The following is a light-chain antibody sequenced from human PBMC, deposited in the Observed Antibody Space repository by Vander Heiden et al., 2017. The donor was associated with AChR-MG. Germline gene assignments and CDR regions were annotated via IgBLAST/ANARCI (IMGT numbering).Light chain of an antibody. J-gene: IGKJ1*01. CDR2: DAT. CDR1: ESVRSK. V-gene: IGKV3-15*01. Sequence: EIVMTQSPATLSVSPGERATLYCRASESVRSKVDWFQQKPGQAPRLLIYDATSRASGVPARFSGGGSETDFTLTIDSLQSEDFAVYFCQQYEKWPPWTFGQGTKVEV. CDR3: QQYEKWPPWT.